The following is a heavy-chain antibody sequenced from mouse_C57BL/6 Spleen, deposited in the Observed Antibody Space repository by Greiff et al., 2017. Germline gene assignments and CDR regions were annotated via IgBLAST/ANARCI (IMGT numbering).Heavy chain of an antibody. J-gene: IGHJ2*01. CDR1: GYTFTSYW. CDR3: ARAGSVHDFGY. Sequence: VQLQQPGAELVKPGASVKLSCKASGYTFTSYWMHWVKQRPGQGLEWIGMIHPNSGSTNYNEKFKSKATLTVDKSSSTAYMQLSSLTSEDAAVYYCARAGSVHDFGYWGQGTTVTVSS. D-gene: IGHD3-2*02. CDR2: IHPNSGST. V-gene: IGHV1-64*01.